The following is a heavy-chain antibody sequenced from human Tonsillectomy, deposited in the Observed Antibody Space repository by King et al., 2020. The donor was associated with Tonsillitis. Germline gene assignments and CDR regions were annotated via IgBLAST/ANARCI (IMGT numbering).Heavy chain of an antibody. Sequence: VQLVESGGGVVQPGRSLRLSCAASGFTFSSYAMHWVRQAPGKGLEWVAVISYDGSNKYYADAVKGRFTISRDNSKNTLYLQMNSLRAEDTAVYYCAGDGRFRCYTPWDYWGQGTLVTVTS. D-gene: IGHD2-15*01. CDR3: AGDGRFRCYTPWDY. J-gene: IGHJ4*02. V-gene: IGHV3-30*04. CDR2: ISYDGSNK. CDR1: GFTFSSYA.